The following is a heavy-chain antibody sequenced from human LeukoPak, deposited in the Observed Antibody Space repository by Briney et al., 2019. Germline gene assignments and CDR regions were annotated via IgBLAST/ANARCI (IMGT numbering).Heavy chain of an antibody. CDR2: INWNGGST. Sequence: GGSLRLSCAASGFTFDDYGMSWVRQAPGKGLEWVSGINWNGGSTGYADSVKGRFTISRDNAKKSLYLQMNSLRAEDTALYYCARVQILRYFDWLLSNYDYYYYMDVWGKGTTVTVSS. D-gene: IGHD3-9*01. V-gene: IGHV3-20*04. CDR1: GFTFDDYG. J-gene: IGHJ6*03. CDR3: ARVQILRYFDWLLSNYDYYYYMDV.